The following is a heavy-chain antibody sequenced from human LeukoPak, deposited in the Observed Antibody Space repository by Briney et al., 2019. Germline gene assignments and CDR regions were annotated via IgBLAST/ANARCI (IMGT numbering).Heavy chain of an antibody. Sequence: SETLSLTCTVSGYSISSDYYWGWIRQPPGKGLEWIGSIYHSGSTYYKPSLKSRVTISVDTSKNQFSLKLSSVTAADTAVYYCARERYFDWSYYYYMDVWGKGTTVTISS. J-gene: IGHJ6*03. CDR2: IYHSGST. D-gene: IGHD3-9*01. CDR3: ARERYFDWSYYYYMDV. CDR1: GYSISSDYY. V-gene: IGHV4-38-2*02.